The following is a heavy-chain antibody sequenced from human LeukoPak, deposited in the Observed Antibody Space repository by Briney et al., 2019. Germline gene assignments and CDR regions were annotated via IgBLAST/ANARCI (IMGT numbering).Heavy chain of an antibody. D-gene: IGHD3-3*01. Sequence: ASVKVSCKASGYTFTGYYMHWVRQAPGQGFEWMGWINPNSGDTNSAQKLQGRVTMTTDTSTSTAYMELRSLRSDDTAVYYCAISLGGYDFWSSDAPGAYYFDYWGQGTLVTVSS. CDR2: INPNSGDT. J-gene: IGHJ4*02. CDR1: GYTFTGYY. CDR3: AISLGGYDFWSSDAPGAYYFDY. V-gene: IGHV1-2*02.